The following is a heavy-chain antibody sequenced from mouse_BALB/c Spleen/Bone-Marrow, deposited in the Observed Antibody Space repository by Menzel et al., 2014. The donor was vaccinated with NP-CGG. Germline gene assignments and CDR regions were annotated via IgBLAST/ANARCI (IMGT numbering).Heavy chain of an antibody. CDR3: ARDIEGNYSYWYLDI. CDR1: GFSLTSYY. J-gene: IGHJ1*01. CDR2: IRNKAKGSTT. V-gene: IGHV7-3*02. D-gene: IGHD2-1*01. Sequence: EVMLQQSGAGPEQPAECLCLTCAASGFSLTSYYVHWVRQPPGKALEWLGFIRNKAKGSTTDYSAAVEGRFTISRDNYQSILYLQMNTMRPEDSATYYCARDIEGNYSYWYLDIWGAGTTVTVSS.